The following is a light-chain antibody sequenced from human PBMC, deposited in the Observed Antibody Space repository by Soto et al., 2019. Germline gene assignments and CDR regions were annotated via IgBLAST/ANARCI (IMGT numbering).Light chain of an antibody. Sequence: DIQMTQSPSSLSASVGDRVTITCRASQTISRYLNWYQQKAGKAPKLLIYAASSLKSGVQSRFSGSGSGTDFTLTINSLQLEDFAIYYCQQSNSNPTFGGGTKVEIK. CDR2: AAS. J-gene: IGKJ4*01. CDR1: QTISRY. CDR3: QQSNSNPT. V-gene: IGKV1-39*01.